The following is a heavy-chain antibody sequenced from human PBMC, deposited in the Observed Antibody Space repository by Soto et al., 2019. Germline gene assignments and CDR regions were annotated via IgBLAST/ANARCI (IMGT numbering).Heavy chain of an antibody. J-gene: IGHJ5*02. D-gene: IGHD1-26*01. CDR1: GFSVSSNY. CDR3: ARHRHPRGTVGATSPLDP. CDR2: HYSGGRT. Sequence: DVQLVESGGGLVQPGGSLRLSCAISGFSVSSNYLIWVRQAPGKGLEWVSVHYSGGRTYYADSVQGRFTISREKSNNTLYLQMRRVRAEDTAVYFCARHRHPRGTVGATSPLDPWGQGTQVTVSS. V-gene: IGHV3-53*01.